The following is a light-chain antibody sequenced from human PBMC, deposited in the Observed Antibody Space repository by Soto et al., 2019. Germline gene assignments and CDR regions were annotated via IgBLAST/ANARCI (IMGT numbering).Light chain of an antibody. J-gene: IGLJ3*02. CDR3: AAWDDSLRGPV. CDR2: GNN. CDR1: SSNIGSNF. Sequence: QAVVTQPPSASGTPGQRVTISCSGGSSNIGSNFVYWYQQLPGTAPKLLIYGNNQRPSGVPDRFSGSKSATSASLAISGLRSEDEADYYCAAWDDSLRGPVFGGGTKLTVL. V-gene: IGLV1-47*01.